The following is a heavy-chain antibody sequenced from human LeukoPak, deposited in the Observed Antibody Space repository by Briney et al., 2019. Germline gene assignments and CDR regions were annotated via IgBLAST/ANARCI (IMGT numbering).Heavy chain of an antibody. Sequence: GESLKISCQGSGYSFTNYWIAWVRQMPGKGLEWTGIIYPGDSDTKYSPSFQGQVTISADKSITTAYLQWSSLKASDTAMYYCARQESGLRWQTFDYWGQGTLVTVSS. CDR1: GYSFTNYW. V-gene: IGHV5-51*01. CDR2: IYPGDSDT. D-gene: IGHD4-23*01. J-gene: IGHJ4*02. CDR3: ARQESGLRWQTFDY.